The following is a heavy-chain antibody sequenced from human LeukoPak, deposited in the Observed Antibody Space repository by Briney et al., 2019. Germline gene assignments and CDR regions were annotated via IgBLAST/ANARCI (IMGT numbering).Heavy chain of an antibody. Sequence: GALRLSCAASGFTFNNYWMSWVRQAPGKGLEWVANIKQDGSEKYYVDSVKGRFTMSKDNAKNSLYLQMNSLRAEGTAVYYCARIHSSGVDYWGQGTLVTVSS. D-gene: IGHD3-22*01. CDR3: ARIHSSGVDY. CDR1: GFTFNNYW. CDR2: IKQDGSEK. J-gene: IGHJ4*02. V-gene: IGHV3-7*01.